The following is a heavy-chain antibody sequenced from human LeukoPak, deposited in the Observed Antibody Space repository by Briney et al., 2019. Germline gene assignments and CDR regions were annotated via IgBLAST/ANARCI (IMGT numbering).Heavy chain of an antibody. CDR1: GGSFSSGSYY. D-gene: IGHD2-21*01. CDR3: ARGGGDWGFHQSDY. CDR2: IYTSGST. J-gene: IGHJ4*02. Sequence: PSQTLSLTCIVSGGSFSSGSYYWSWIRQPAGMGLEWIGRIYTSGSTNYNPSLKSRVTISVDTSKNQFSLKLSSVTAADTAVYYCARGGGDWGFHQSDYWGQGTLVTISS. V-gene: IGHV4-61*02.